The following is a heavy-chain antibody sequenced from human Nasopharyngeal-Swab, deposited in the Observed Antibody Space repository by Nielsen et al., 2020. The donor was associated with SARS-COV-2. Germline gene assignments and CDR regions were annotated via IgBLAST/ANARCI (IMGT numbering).Heavy chain of an antibody. CDR1: GYSFSTSW. J-gene: IGHJ5*02. D-gene: IGHD6-6*01. V-gene: IGHV5-51*01. Sequence: GESLKISCQGSGYSFSTSWSGWVRQMPGKGPEWMGIINPSDSDSRYSPSFEGHVTISADRSTSTTYLQWSSLKASDSAIYYCVRRDSRSSGVDLWGQGTRVTVSS. CDR2: INPSDSDS. CDR3: VRRDSRSSGVDL.